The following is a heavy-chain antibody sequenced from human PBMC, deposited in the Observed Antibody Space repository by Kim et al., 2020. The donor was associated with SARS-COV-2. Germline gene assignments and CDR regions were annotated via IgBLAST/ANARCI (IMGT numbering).Heavy chain of an antibody. Sequence: GGSLRLSCAASGFTFSSYGMHWVRQAPGKGLEWVAVISYDGSNKYYADSVKGRFTISRDNSKNTLYLQMNSLRAEDTAVYYCAKDPLDGTAPYYYYGMDVWGQGTTVTVSS. CDR3: AKDPLDGTAPYYYYGMDV. CDR1: GFTFSSYG. V-gene: IGHV3-30*18. CDR2: ISYDGSNK. J-gene: IGHJ6*02. D-gene: IGHD1-7*01.